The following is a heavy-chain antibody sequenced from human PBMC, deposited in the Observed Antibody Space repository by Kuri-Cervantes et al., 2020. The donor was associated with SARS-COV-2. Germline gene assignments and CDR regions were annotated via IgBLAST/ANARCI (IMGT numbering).Heavy chain of an antibody. CDR2: IYSGGST. CDR1: GFTFSSYA. D-gene: IGHD3-10*01. J-gene: IGHJ4*02. CDR3: ARSYY. Sequence: GESLKISCAASGFTFSSYAMSWVRQAPGKGLEWVSVIYSGGSTYYADSVKGRFTISRDNSKNTLYLQMNSLRAEDTAVYYCARSYYWGQGTLVTVSS. V-gene: IGHV3-66*01.